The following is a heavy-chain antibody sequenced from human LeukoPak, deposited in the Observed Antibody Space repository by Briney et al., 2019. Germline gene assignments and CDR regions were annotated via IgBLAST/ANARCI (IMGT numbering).Heavy chain of an antibody. CDR2: ISSSGSTI. J-gene: IGHJ4*02. CDR3: ARSSNRHFES. CDR1: GFTFSSYE. D-gene: IGHD4-11*01. Sequence: GGSLRLSCAASGFTFSSYEMNWVRQAPGKGLEWVSYISSSGSTIYYADSVKGRFTISRDNSKNTVHLQINTLRAEDTALYYCARSSNRHFESWGQGTLVFVSS. V-gene: IGHV3-48*03.